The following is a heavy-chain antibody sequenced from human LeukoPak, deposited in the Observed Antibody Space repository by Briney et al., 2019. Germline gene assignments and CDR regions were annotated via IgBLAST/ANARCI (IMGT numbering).Heavy chain of an antibody. J-gene: IGHJ5*02. Sequence: SETLSLTCTVSGGSISSGSYYWSWIRQPAGKGLEWIGRIYTSGSTNYNPSLKSRVTISVDTSKNQFSLKLSSVTAADTAVYYCARDSPETSPQFWFDPWGQGTLVTVSS. CDR3: ARDSPETSPQFWFDP. CDR2: IYTSGST. V-gene: IGHV4-61*02. D-gene: IGHD2-2*01. CDR1: GGSISSGSYY.